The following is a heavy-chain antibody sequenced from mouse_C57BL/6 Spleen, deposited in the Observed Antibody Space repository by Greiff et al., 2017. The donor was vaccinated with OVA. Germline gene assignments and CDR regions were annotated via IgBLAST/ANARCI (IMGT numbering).Heavy chain of an antibody. CDR2: IYPSDSET. V-gene: IGHV1-61*01. Sequence: QVQLQQPGAELVRPGSSVKLSCKASGYTFTSYWMDWVKQRPGQGLEWIGNIYPSDSETHYNQKFKDKATLSVDKSSSTAYMQLSSLTSEDSAVYYCARNGNYEGYFDVWGTGTTVTVSS. CDR1: GYTFTSYW. CDR3: ARNGNYEGYFDV. D-gene: IGHD2-4*01. J-gene: IGHJ1*03.